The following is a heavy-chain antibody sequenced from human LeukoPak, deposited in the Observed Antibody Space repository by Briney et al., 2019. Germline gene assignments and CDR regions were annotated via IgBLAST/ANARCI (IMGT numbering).Heavy chain of an antibody. CDR2: ISGSGGGT. J-gene: IGHJ3*02. V-gene: IGHV3-23*01. CDR3: ARRGYCRGGTCFSHEAFDI. Sequence: PGGSLRLSCAASGFTFSSYSMSWVRQAPGKGLEWVSAISGSGGGTYYADSVKGRFTISRGNSKNTLYLQMNSLGAEDTAVYYCARRGYCRGGTCFSHEAFDIWGQGTMVSV. D-gene: IGHD2-15*01. CDR1: GFTFSSYS.